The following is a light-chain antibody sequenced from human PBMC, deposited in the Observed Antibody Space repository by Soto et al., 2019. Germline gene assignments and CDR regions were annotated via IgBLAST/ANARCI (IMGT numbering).Light chain of an antibody. CDR2: DGT. V-gene: IGLV2-23*01. J-gene: IGLJ1*01. Sequence: QSALAQPACVSLSAGQSITISCTGGVSLVSWYQQHPGKVPKLIIYDGTKRPSGVPSRFSGSKSGNTASLTISGLQAEDEADYYCCSYVGGRTYVFGSGTTVTVL. CDR3: CSYVGGRTYV. CDR1: VSL.